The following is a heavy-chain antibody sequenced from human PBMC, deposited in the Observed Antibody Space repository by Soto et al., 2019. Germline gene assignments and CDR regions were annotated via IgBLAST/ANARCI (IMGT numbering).Heavy chain of an antibody. CDR3: ARDDLYDSTGYDS. CDR1: GFTFRDFT. J-gene: IGHJ5*02. CDR2: ISSSGTFK. V-gene: IGHV3-21*01. Sequence: GAVRLSCVALGFTFRDFTMNWVRQAPGKGLEWVSSISSSGTFKYYADSLGGRFTISRDNAKNSLYLQLNSLRGEDTAIYYCARDDLYDSTGYDSWGQGTLVTVSS. D-gene: IGHD3-22*01.